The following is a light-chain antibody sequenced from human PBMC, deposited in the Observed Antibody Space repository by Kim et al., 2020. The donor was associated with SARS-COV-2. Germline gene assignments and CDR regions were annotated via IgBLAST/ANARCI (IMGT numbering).Light chain of an antibody. CDR1: ALPKQY. Sequence: SYELTQPPSVSVSPGQTARITCSGDALPKQYAYWYQQKPGQAPVLVIYKDSERPSGIPERFSGSSSGTTVTLTISGVQAEDEADYYCQSADSSGTWVFGGGTQLTVI. V-gene: IGLV3-25*03. CDR2: KDS. J-gene: IGLJ3*02. CDR3: QSADSSGTWV.